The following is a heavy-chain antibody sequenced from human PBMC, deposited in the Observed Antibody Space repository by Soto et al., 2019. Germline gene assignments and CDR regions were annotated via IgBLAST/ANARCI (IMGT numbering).Heavy chain of an antibody. CDR2: IYHSGST. CDR3: ASLVGAAFDY. J-gene: IGHJ4*02. D-gene: IGHD2-15*01. V-gene: IGHV4-4*02. Sequence: QVQLQESGPGLVKPSGTLSLTCAVSGGSISSSKWWNWVRQTPGKGLEWIGEIYHSGSTNYNPSLKSRGTISVDKSNNQASLKLSSVTAADTAVYYCASLVGAAFDYWGQGSLVTVAS. CDR1: GGSISSSKW.